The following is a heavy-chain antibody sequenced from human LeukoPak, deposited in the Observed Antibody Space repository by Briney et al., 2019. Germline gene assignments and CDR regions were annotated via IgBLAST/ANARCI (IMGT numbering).Heavy chain of an antibody. V-gene: IGHV4-34*01. J-gene: IGHJ5*02. Sequence: SETLSLTCAVYGGSFSGYYWSWIRQPPGKGLEWIGEINHSGSTNYNPSLESRVTISVDTSKNQFSLELSSVTAADTAVYYCARVGLPFTVTRKTNWFDPWGQGTLVTVSS. CDR2: INHSGST. CDR3: ARVGLPFTVTRKTNWFDP. D-gene: IGHD4-17*01. CDR1: GGSFSGYY.